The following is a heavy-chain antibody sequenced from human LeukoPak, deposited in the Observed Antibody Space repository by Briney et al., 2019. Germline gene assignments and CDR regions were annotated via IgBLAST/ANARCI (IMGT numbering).Heavy chain of an antibody. CDR3: ARDRNYYDSGGYYYYDAFDI. Sequence: GASVKVSCKASGYTFTGYYMHWVRQAPGQGLEWMGWINPNSGGTNYAQKFQGRVTMTRDTSISTAYMELSRLRSDDTAVYYCARDRNYYDSGGYYYYDAFDIWGQGTMVTVSS. V-gene: IGHV1-2*02. CDR2: INPNSGGT. D-gene: IGHD3-22*01. J-gene: IGHJ3*02. CDR1: GYTFTGYY.